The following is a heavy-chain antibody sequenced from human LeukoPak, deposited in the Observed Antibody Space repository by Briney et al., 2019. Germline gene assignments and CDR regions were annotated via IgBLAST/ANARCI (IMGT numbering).Heavy chain of an antibody. CDR3: ARRKSPRYYDSSGYYSNAFDI. CDR1: GYSFTSYW. V-gene: IGHV5-51*01. J-gene: IGHJ3*02. D-gene: IGHD3-22*01. CDR2: IYPGDSGT. Sequence: GESLKISCKGSGYSFTSYWIGWVRQMPGKGLEWMGIIYPGDSGTRYSPSFQGQVTISADKSISTAYLQWSNLKASDTAMYYCARRKSPRYYDSSGYYSNAFDIWGQGTMVTVSS.